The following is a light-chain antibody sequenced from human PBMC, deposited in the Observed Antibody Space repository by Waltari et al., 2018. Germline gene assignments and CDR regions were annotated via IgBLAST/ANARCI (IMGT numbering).Light chain of an antibody. V-gene: IGKV3-11*01. CDR2: DAS. CDR1: QSVGRY. CDR3: QQRNIWPNN. J-gene: IGKJ2*01. Sequence: EIVLTQSPPTLSWSPGERATLSCRASQSVGRYLAWYKQKPGQVPRLPIYDASSMATGVPARFSGSGSGTEFTLTISSLEPEDFAVYYCQQRNIWPNNFGQGTKLEIK.